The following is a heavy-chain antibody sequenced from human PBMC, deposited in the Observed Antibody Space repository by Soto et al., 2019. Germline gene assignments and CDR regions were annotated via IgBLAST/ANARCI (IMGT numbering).Heavy chain of an antibody. D-gene: IGHD5-12*01. J-gene: IGHJ4*02. CDR2: IYYSGST. V-gene: IGHV4-59*01. CDR3: ARGRGRWLPPYYFDY. Sequence: SETLSLTCTVSGGSISSYYWSWIRQPPGKGLEWIGYIYYSGSTNYNPSLKSRVTISVDTSKNQFSLKLSSVTAADTAVYYCARGRGRWLPPYYFDYWGQGTLVTVS. CDR1: GGSISSYY.